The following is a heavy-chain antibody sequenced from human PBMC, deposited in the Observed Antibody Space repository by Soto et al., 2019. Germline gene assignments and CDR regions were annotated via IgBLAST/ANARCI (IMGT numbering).Heavy chain of an antibody. CDR2: IYYSGST. CDR1: GGSISSGGYY. V-gene: IGHV4-31*03. CDR3: ARDDYGSGSYYQPPAY. Sequence: SETLSLTCTVSGGSISSGGYYWSWIRQHPGKGLEWIGYIYYSGSTYYNPSLKSRVTISVDTSKNQFSLKLSSVTAADTAVYYCARDDYGSGSYYQPPAYWGQGTLVTVSS. J-gene: IGHJ4*02. D-gene: IGHD3-10*01.